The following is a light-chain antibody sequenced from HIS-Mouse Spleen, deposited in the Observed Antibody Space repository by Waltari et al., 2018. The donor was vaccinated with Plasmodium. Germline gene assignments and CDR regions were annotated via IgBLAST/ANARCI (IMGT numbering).Light chain of an antibody. Sequence: SYELTQPPSVSVSPGQTARITCSGDALPKKYAYWYQQKSGQAPVLVIYEDSKRPAGINERVDGYRSGKMATWTISGAQVEDEADYYCYSTDSSGNHRVFGGGTKLTVL. CDR3: YSTDSSGNHRV. J-gene: IGLJ3*02. V-gene: IGLV3-10*01. CDR1: ALPKKY. CDR2: EDS.